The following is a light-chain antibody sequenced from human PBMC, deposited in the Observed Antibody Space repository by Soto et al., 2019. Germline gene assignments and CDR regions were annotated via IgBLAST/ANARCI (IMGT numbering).Light chain of an antibody. CDR3: NSYTTLSNRV. Sequence: QSALTQPASVSGSPGQSITISCTGTSTDIGAYNYVSWYQQHPGKAPKLLIYEVTNRPSGVSTRFSGSKSGNTASLTISGLQAEDEANYYCNSYTTLSNRVFGTGTKV. J-gene: IGLJ1*01. V-gene: IGLV2-14*01. CDR2: EVT. CDR1: STDIGAYNY.